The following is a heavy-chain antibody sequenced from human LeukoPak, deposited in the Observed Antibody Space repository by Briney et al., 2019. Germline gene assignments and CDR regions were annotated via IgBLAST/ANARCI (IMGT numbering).Heavy chain of an antibody. CDR3: ARAPSSHVYYYYYYMDV. V-gene: IGHV1-69*06. Sequence: ASVKVPCKASGGTFSSYAISWVRQAPGQGLEWMGGIIPIFGTANYAQKFQGRVTITADKSTSTAYMELSSLRSEDTAVYYCARAPSSHVYYYYYYMDVWGKGTTVTVSS. D-gene: IGHD6-13*01. CDR1: GGTFSSYA. J-gene: IGHJ6*03. CDR2: IIPIFGTA.